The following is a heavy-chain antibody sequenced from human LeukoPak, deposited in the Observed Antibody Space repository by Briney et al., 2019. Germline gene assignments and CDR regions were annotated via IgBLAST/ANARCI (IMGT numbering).Heavy chain of an antibody. J-gene: IGHJ5*02. CDR1: GGSISSYY. CDR3: AGQPMITFGRFDP. CDR2: IYTSGST. V-gene: IGHV4-4*09. Sequence: SETLSLTCTVSGGSISSYYWSWIRQPPGKGLEWIGYIYTSGSTNYNPSLKSRVTISVDTSKNQFSLKLSSVTAADTAVYYCAGQPMITFGRFDPWGQGTLVTVSA. D-gene: IGHD3-16*01.